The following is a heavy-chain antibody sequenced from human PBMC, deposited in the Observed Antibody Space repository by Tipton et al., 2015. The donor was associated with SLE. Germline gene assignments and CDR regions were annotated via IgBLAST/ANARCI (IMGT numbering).Heavy chain of an antibody. Sequence: TLSLTCAVYGGSFSGYYWSWIRQPPEKGLEWIGEINHSGGTNYNPSLKSRVTISLDPPKNQFSLKLTSVTAADTAMYYCARDGGHTYLLGSFDYWGQGTPVNVS. V-gene: IGHV4-34*01. CDR2: INHSGGT. D-gene: IGHD3-16*01. CDR1: GGSFSGYY. CDR3: ARDGGHTYLLGSFDY. J-gene: IGHJ4*02.